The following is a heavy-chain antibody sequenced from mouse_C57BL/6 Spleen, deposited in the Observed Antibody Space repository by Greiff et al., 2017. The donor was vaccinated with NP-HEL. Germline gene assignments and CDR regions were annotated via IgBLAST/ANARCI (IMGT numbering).Heavy chain of an antibody. CDR3: ARSITTVVAKNFDY. CDR1: GYTFTSYW. Sequence: QVQLQQPGAELVMPGASVKLSCKASGYTFTSYWMHWVKQRPGQGLEWIGEIDPSDSYTNYNQKFKGKSTLTVDKYSSTAYMQLSSLTSEDSAVYYCARSITTVVAKNFDYWGQGTTLTVSS. D-gene: IGHD1-1*01. CDR2: IDPSDSYT. J-gene: IGHJ2*01. V-gene: IGHV1-69*01.